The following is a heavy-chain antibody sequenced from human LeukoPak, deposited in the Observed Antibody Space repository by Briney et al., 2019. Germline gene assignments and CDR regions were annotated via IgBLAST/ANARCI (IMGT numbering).Heavy chain of an antibody. CDR3: ARGRPDVWFGELPDY. Sequence: PSETLSLTCTVSGGSISNYYWNWIRQPPGKGLEWIGYIYYSGSTNYNPSLKSRVTISVDTSKNQFSLKLSSVTAADTAVYYCARGRPDVWFGELPDYWGQGTLVTVSS. V-gene: IGHV4-59*01. D-gene: IGHD3-10*01. J-gene: IGHJ4*02. CDR2: IYYSGST. CDR1: GGSISNYY.